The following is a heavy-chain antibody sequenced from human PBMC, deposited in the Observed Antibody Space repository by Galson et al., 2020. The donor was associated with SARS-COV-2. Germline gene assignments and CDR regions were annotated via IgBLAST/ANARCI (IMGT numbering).Heavy chain of an antibody. D-gene: IGHD4-17*01. J-gene: IGHJ4*02. CDR3: ARDYGDSYFDY. V-gene: IGHV3-66*01. CDR2: IYSGGST. Sequence: QAGESLKISCAASGFTVSSNYMSWVRQAPGKGLEWVSVIYSGGSTYYADSVKGRFTISRDNSKNTLYLQMNSLRAEDTAVYYCARDYGDSYFDYWGQGTLVTVSS. CDR1: GFTVSSNY.